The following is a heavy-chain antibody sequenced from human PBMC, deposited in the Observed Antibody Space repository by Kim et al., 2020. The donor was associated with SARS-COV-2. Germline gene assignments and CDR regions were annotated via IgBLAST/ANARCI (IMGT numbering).Heavy chain of an antibody. CDR3: ARFLNYDLYSKGMDV. J-gene: IGHJ6*02. Sequence: GKALEYLALIDWEDDKYYTTSLKSRLTISKDTSKSQVVLTMTDMEADDTGTYYCARFLNYDLYSKGMDVWGQGSTVIVSS. CDR2: IDWEDDK. D-gene: IGHD3-3*01. V-gene: IGHV2-70*01.